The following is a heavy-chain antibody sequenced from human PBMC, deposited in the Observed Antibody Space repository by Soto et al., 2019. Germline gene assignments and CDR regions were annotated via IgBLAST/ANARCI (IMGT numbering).Heavy chain of an antibody. Sequence: PGGSLRLSCAASGFTFSSYSMNWVRQAPGKGLEWVSYISSSSSTIYYADSVKGRFTISRDNAKNSLYLQMNSLRDEDTAVYYCASLIVLMVHAIPSYYYGMDVWGQGTTVTVSS. CDR1: GFTFSSYS. J-gene: IGHJ6*02. CDR3: ASLIVLMVHAIPSYYYGMDV. V-gene: IGHV3-48*02. D-gene: IGHD2-8*01. CDR2: ISSSSSTI.